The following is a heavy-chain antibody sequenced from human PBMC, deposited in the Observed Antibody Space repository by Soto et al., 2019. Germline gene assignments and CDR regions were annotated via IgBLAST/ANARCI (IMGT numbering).Heavy chain of an antibody. J-gene: IGHJ4*02. V-gene: IGHV3-30*18. CDR3: AKVDDFWSGHFDY. D-gene: IGHD3-3*01. Sequence: GGSLRLSCAASGFTFSSYGMPWVRQGPGKGLEWVAVISDDGSNKYYADSVKGRFTISRDNSKNTLYLQMNSLRAEDTAVYYCAKVDDFWSGHFDYWGQGTLVTVSS. CDR1: GFTFSSYG. CDR2: ISDDGSNK.